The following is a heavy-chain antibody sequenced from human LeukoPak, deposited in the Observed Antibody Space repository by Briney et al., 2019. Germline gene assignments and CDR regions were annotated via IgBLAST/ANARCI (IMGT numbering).Heavy chain of an antibody. D-gene: IGHD3-22*01. CDR1: GGSFSGYY. V-gene: IGHV4-34*01. CDR3: ARDYYDSSGYYMAY. Sequence: PSETLSLTCAVYGGSFSGYYWSWIRQPPGKGLEWIGEINHSGSTNYNPSLKSRVTISVDTSKNQFSLKLSSVTAADTAVYYCARDYYDSSGYYMAYWGQGTLVTVSS. CDR2: INHSGST. J-gene: IGHJ4*02.